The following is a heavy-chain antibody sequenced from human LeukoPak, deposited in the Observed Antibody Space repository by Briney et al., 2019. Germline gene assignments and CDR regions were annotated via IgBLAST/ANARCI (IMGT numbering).Heavy chain of an antibody. CDR3: ARRQAAGRCCDD. CDR2: ISSGGSTI. CDR1: GFTFSDYY. Sequence: PGGSLRLSCAVSGFTFSDYYMSWIRQAPGKGLEWVSYISSGGSTISHADSVKGRFTISRDNAENSLYLQMNSLRAEDTAVYYGARRQAAGRCCDDWGQGTLVTVSS. J-gene: IGHJ4*02. V-gene: IGHV3-11*01. D-gene: IGHD6-13*01.